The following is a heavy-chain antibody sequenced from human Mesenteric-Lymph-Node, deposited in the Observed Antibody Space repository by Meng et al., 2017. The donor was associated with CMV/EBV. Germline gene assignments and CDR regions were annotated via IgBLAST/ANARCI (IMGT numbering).Heavy chain of an antibody. V-gene: IGHV1-69*06. CDR3: ASPSDYGENYFDY. J-gene: IGHJ4*02. CDR2: IIPIFGTA. Sequence: KASGGTFSSYAISWVRQAPGQGLEWMGGIIPIFGTANYAQTFQGRVTITADKSTSTAYMGLSSLRSEDTAVYYCASPSDYGENYFDYWGQGTLVTVS. CDR1: GGTFSSYA. D-gene: IGHD4-17*01.